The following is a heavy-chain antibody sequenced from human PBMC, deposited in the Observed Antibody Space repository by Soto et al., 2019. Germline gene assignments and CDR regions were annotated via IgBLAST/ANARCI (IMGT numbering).Heavy chain of an antibody. CDR2: ISSSSSTI. CDR3: ARDRDDSSGYYPFDY. V-gene: IGHV3-48*02. CDR1: GFTFSSYS. J-gene: IGHJ4*02. Sequence: GGSLRLSCAASGFTFSSYSMNWVRQAPGKGLEWVSYISSSSSTIYYADSVKGRFTISRDNAKNSLYLQMNSLRDEDTAVYYCARDRDDSSGYYPFDYWGQGTLVTVSS. D-gene: IGHD3-22*01.